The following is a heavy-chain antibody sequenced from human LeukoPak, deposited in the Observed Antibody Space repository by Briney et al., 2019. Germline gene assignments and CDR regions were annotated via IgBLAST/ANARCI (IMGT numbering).Heavy chain of an antibody. CDR1: GLTFGGYA. CDR3: TRDQRYCSGGSCSYANWFDP. Sequence: GGALRLSCTASGLTFGGYAMSWVRQAPGKGLEWVGFIRSKAYGGTTEYAASVKGRFTISRDDSKSIAYLQMNSLKTEDTAVYYCTRDQRYCSGGSCSYANWFDPWGQGTLVTVSS. J-gene: IGHJ5*02. V-gene: IGHV3-49*04. D-gene: IGHD2-15*01. CDR2: IRSKAYGGTT.